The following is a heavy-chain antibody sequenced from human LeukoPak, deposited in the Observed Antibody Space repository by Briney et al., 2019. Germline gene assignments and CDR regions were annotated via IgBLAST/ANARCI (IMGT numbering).Heavy chain of an antibody. CDR3: AGSSVQGILRDY. Sequence: SETLSLTCAVSGGSISSGGYSWSWIRQPPGKGLEWIGYIYYSGSTYYNPSLKSRVTISVDTSKNQFSLKLSSVTAADTAVYYCAGSSVQGILRDYWGQGTLVTVSS. J-gene: IGHJ4*02. D-gene: IGHD6-6*01. CDR1: GGSISSGGYS. V-gene: IGHV4-30-4*07. CDR2: IYYSGST.